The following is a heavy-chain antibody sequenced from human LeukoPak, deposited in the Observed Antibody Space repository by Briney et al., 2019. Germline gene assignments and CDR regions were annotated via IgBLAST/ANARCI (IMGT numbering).Heavy chain of an antibody. CDR1: GGSMSHFY. CDR3: ARDAYRELYFDS. J-gene: IGHJ4*02. D-gene: IGHD1-26*01. Sequence: SETLSLTCIVSGGSMSHFYWSWIRQPAWKGLQWIGRVYTSGSTNYNPSLRSRVSMSADTSKNQFSLTLTFVTAADTAVYYCARDAYRELYFDSWGQGILVSVSS. CDR2: VYTSGST. V-gene: IGHV4-4*07.